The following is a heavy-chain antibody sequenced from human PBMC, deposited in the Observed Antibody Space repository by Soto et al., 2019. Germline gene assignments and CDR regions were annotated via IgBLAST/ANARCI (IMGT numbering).Heavy chain of an antibody. CDR1: KFSFSNYA. V-gene: IGHV3-30-3*01. Sequence: QVQLVESGGGVVQPGRSLRLSCAASKFSFSNYAMHWVRQAPGKGLEWVAVISFDGTHKQYAASVKCRFTNSRDNSKNTFNLQMNSLKAEDTAFYYCARDRSGAVDTAMGHYYYAGMDVWGQGTTVTVSS. CDR2: ISFDGTHK. CDR3: ARDRSGAVDTAMGHYYYAGMDV. D-gene: IGHD5-18*01. J-gene: IGHJ6*02.